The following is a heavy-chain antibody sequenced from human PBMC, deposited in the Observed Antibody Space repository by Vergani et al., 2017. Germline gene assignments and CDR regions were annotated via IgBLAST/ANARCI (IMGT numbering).Heavy chain of an antibody. V-gene: IGHV3-11*04. CDR2: ISPGASTV. CDR1: GFKFSDHY. Sequence: LEESGGGSVKPGGSLRLSFAASGFKFSDHYMSWIRQAPGKGLEWVSHISPGASTVSYTDSVTGPFTVSRDNDNNSLTLDMTTLRVEDTAVYYCAKNPGISTTRHYYAMDVWGQGTTVTVSS. J-gene: IGHJ6*02. D-gene: IGHD1-1*01. CDR3: AKNPGISTTRHYYAMDV.